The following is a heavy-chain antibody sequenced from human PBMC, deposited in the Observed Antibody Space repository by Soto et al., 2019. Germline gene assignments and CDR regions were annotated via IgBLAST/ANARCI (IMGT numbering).Heavy chain of an antibody. J-gene: IGHJ4*02. D-gene: IGHD6-13*01. Sequence: EVQLLDSGGGLVQPGGSLRLSCAASGFTFSNYAMTWVRQGPGKGLEWVSGISGSGGRSYYADSVKGRFTISRDNSKSTLDIQMNSLRAEDTAVYYCAKAYVGWSSEQPYYFDYWGQGTLVTVSS. CDR1: GFTFSNYA. V-gene: IGHV3-23*01. CDR2: ISGSGGRS. CDR3: AKAYVGWSSEQPYYFDY.